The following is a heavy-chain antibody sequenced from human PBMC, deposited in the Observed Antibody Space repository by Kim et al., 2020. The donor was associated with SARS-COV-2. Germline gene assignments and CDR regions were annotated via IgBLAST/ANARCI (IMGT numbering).Heavy chain of an antibody. CDR1: GGSISSYW. CDR3: AILPLKDNWGWRDAFDI. CDR2: IHHTRTT. Sequence: SETLSLTYAVSGGSISSYWWSWIRQPPGKGLEWIGYIHHTRTTVYNPSLQSRVATSIDTSKNQFSLRLYSVTAADTAVYFCAILPLKDNWGWRDAFDIWGQGAMVTVSS. J-gene: IGHJ3*02. D-gene: IGHD3-16*01. V-gene: IGHV4-59*13.